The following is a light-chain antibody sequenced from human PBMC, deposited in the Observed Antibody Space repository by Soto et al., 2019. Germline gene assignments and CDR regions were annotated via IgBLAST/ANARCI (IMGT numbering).Light chain of an antibody. J-gene: IGLJ1*01. Sequence: QSVLTQPASVCGSPGQSITISCTGTSSDVGTYNYVSWYQLHPGKAPKLMVYEVSNRPSGVSNRFSGSKSGNTASLTISGLQAEDEADYHCSSYTSSSTYVFGTGTKVTVL. CDR2: EVS. V-gene: IGLV2-14*01. CDR3: SSYTSSSTYV. CDR1: SSDVGTYNY.